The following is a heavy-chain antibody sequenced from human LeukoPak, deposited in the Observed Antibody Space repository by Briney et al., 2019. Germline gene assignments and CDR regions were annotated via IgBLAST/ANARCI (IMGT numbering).Heavy chain of an antibody. CDR2: MNPNGGNT. J-gene: IGHJ4*02. CDR3: ARAASVAAAD. CDR1: GYTFTSYD. V-gene: IGHV1-8*01. D-gene: IGHD6-19*01. Sequence: ASVKVSCKASGYTFTSYDINWVRQATGQGLEWRGWMNPNGGNTGYAQKFQGRVTMTRNTSIRTAYMELSSLRSEDAPVYYCARAASVAAADWGQGTLVTVSS.